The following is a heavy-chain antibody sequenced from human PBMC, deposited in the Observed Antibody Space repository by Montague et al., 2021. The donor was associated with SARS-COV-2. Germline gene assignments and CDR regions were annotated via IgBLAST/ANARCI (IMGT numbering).Heavy chain of an antibody. J-gene: IGHJ4*02. D-gene: IGHD3-16*01. CDR2: IWTSGTT. V-gene: IGHV4-61*02. CDR3: ARGAKYYGFYHPFED. Sequence: TLSLTCTVSDSSINTDTYFWSWLRQPAGKGLEWIGRIWTSGTTKYNPTLKSRVTMSMDTSKKQFSLNVTSVTAADTAVYYCARGAKYYGFYHPFEDWGQGALVTVSS. CDR1: DSSINTDTYF.